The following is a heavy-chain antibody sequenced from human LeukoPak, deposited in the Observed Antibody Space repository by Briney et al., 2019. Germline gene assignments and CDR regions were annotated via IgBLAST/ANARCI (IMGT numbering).Heavy chain of an antibody. CDR3: ARLPQWGGTYHFDY. CDR1: GYSFTSHW. J-gene: IGHJ4*02. V-gene: IGHV5-51*01. CDR2: IYPGDSDT. Sequence: PGESLRISCKGSGYSFTSHWVGWVRQMPGKGLEWMGRIYPGDSDTRYRPSFEGQVTLPADQSISTAYLQWSSLKASAPAMYYCARLPQWGGTYHFDYWGQGTLVTVSS. D-gene: IGHD1-26*01.